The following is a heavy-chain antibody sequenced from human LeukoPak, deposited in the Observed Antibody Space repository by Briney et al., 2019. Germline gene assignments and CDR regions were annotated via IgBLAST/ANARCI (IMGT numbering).Heavy chain of an antibody. Sequence: GGSLRLSCAASTFTFSSYWMSWVRQAPGKGLEWVATIKDDGSEKYYVDSVSGRFTISSDNPKNSLYLQMNSLRAEDTAVYYCARRGTYQNWFDPWGQGTLVTVSS. J-gene: IGHJ5*02. CDR3: ARRGTYQNWFDP. V-gene: IGHV3-7*01. CDR1: TFTFSSYW. CDR2: IKDDGSEK. D-gene: IGHD3-16*01.